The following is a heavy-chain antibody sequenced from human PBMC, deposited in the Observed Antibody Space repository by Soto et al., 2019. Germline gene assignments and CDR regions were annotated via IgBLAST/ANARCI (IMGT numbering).Heavy chain of an antibody. D-gene: IGHD3-10*01. CDR1: GGSISSYY. CDR2: IYYSGST. J-gene: IGHJ4*02. CDR3: ARGGGLWFGELFFY. V-gene: IGHV4-59*01. Sequence: QVQLQESGPGLVKPSETLSLTCTVSGGSISSYYWSWIRQPPGKGLEWIGYIYYSGSTNYNPSLKSRVTISVDTSKNQFSLKLSSVTAADTAVYYCARGGGLWFGELFFYWGQGTLVTVSS.